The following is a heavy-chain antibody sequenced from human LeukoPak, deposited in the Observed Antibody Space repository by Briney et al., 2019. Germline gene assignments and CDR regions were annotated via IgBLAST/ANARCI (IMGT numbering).Heavy chain of an antibody. CDR2: IYYSGST. V-gene: IGHV4-59*01. CDR3: ARGVSLLWFGDVRWFDP. J-gene: IGHJ5*02. Sequence: SETLSLTCTVPGGSISSYYWSWLRQPPGKGLEWIGYIYYSGSTNYNPSLKSRVTISVDTSKNQFSLKLSSVTAADTAVYYCARGVSLLWFGDVRWFDPWGQGTLVTVSS. CDR1: GGSISSYY. D-gene: IGHD3-10*01.